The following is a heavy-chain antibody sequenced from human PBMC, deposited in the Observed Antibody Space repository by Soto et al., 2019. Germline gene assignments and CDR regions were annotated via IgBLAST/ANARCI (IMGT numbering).Heavy chain of an antibody. J-gene: IGHJ4*02. Sequence: QIQLVQSGAEVKKPGASVKVSCKASGYTFSSYHITGVRQAPGQGREWMGWISASNGNTNYAQNLQGSVTMTTDPSTSTAYRELRRLRSDDTAVYYCARDLAPVDYWGQGNLVTVSS. CDR2: ISASNGNT. CDR1: GYTFSSYH. CDR3: ARDLAPVDY. V-gene: IGHV1-18*01.